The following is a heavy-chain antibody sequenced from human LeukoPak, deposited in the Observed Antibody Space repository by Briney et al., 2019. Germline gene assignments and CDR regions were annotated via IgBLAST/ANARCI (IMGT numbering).Heavy chain of an antibody. D-gene: IGHD4-17*01. CDR2: MNPNSGNT. CDR3: ARGALYGDPRAFDI. Sequence: ASVKVSCKASSYTFTSYDINWVRQATGQGLEWMGWMNPNSGNTGYAQKFQGRVTMTRNTSISTAYMELSSLRSEDTAVYYCARGALYGDPRAFDIWGQGTMVTVSS. CDR1: SYTFTSYD. J-gene: IGHJ3*02. V-gene: IGHV1-8*01.